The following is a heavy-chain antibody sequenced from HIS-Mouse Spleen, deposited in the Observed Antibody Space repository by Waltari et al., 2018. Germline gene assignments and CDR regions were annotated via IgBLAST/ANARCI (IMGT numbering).Heavy chain of an antibody. CDR2: ISGSGGST. CDR1: GFPFSSYA. D-gene: IGHD5-18*01. J-gene: IGHJ4*02. CDR3: AKAIQYSYGFDY. V-gene: IGHV3-23*01. Sequence: EVQLLESGGGLVQPGGSLRLSCAASGFPFSSYAMSWVRQAPGKGLEWVSAISGSGGSTYYADSVKGRFTISRDNSKNTLYLQMNSLRAEDTAVYYCAKAIQYSYGFDYWGQGTLVTVSS.